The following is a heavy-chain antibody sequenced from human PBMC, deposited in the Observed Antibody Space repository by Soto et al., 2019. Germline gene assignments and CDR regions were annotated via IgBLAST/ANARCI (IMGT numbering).Heavy chain of an antibody. Sequence: GASVKVSCKASGGTFSSYAISWVRQAPGQGLEWMGGIIPIFGTANYAQKFQGRVTITADKSTSTAYMELSSLRSEDTAVYYCARMMVTTVTTRIYYYYGMDVWGQGTTVTVSS. V-gene: IGHV1-69*06. CDR2: IIPIFGTA. CDR1: GGTFSSYA. D-gene: IGHD4-17*01. J-gene: IGHJ6*02. CDR3: ARMMVTTVTTRIYYYYGMDV.